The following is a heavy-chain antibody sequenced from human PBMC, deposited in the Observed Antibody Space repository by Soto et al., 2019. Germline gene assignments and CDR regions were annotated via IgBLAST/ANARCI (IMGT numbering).Heavy chain of an antibody. J-gene: IGHJ6*03. CDR1: GFTFSSYA. D-gene: IGHD6-13*01. CDR3: AKECRSSSRTLQARGKYYYYMDV. Sequence: EVQLLESGGGLVQPGGSLRLSCAASGFTFSSYAMSWVRQAPGKGLEWVSAISGSGGSTYYADSVKGRFTISRDNSKNTLYLQMNSLRAEDTAVYYCAKECRSSSRTLQARGKYYYYMDVWGKGTTVTVSS. V-gene: IGHV3-23*01. CDR2: ISGSGGST.